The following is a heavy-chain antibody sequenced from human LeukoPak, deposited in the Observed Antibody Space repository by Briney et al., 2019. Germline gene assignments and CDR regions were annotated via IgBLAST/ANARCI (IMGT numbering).Heavy chain of an antibody. CDR2: ISGSGGST. V-gene: IGHV3-23*01. CDR3: AKKGFQLPYYFDY. D-gene: IGHD2-2*01. CDR1: GFTFSSYA. Sequence: PGGSLRLSCAASGFTFSSYAMSWVRQAPGKGLEWVSAISGSGGSTYYADSVKGRFTISRDNSKNTLYLQMNSLRAEDTAVYYSAKKGFQLPYYFDYWGQGTLVTVSS. J-gene: IGHJ4*02.